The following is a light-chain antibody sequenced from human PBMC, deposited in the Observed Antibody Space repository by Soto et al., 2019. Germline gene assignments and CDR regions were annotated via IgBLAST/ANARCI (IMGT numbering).Light chain of an antibody. CDR3: QQYNAYWT. Sequence: DIQMTQSPSTLSASVGDRVTITCRASQSISNWLAWYQQKPGKAPKLLIYKASDLERGVPSRFSGSGSGIEFTLNICSLQSDDFSTYYCQQYNAYWTFGQGTKVDIK. J-gene: IGKJ1*01. V-gene: IGKV1-5*03. CDR2: KAS. CDR1: QSISNW.